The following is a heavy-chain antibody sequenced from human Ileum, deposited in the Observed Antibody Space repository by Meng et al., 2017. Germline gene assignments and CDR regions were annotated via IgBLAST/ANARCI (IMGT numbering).Heavy chain of an antibody. CDR2: IYHSGRT. J-gene: IGHJ4*02. V-gene: IGHV4-4*03. D-gene: IGHD3-22*01. CDR3: ATSGDNSGFYLGY. CDR1: GDSIGAYNW. Sequence: GPGQGNPPGALSLTGVVSGDSIGAYNWWTWVRQSHEKGLEWIGEIYHSGRTNYNPSLTSRVTMSVDKSKKQISLNLSSVTAADTAVYYCATSGDNSGFYLGYWGPGILVTVSS.